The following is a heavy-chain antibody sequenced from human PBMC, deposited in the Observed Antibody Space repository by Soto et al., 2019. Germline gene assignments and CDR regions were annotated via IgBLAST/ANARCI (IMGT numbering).Heavy chain of an antibody. CDR1: AFTFSDHG. CDR2: IWFDGIKR. Sequence: QLVESGGGVVQPGGSLRLSCSATPSAFTFSDHGMHWVRQTPGKGLEWLAVIWFDGIKRSYADSVKGRFTVSRDNSENTLYLQLNSLSDEDTGVYSWASSGRVDFTSMVRSCYYALDVWGQGTTVAVSS. D-gene: IGHD3-10*01. V-gene: IGHV3-33*01. J-gene: IGHJ6*02. CDR3: ASSGRVDFTSMVRSCYYALDV.